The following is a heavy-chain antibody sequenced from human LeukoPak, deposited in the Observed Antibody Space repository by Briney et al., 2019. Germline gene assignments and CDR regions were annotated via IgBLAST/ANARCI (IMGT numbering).Heavy chain of an antibody. CDR1: GFTFSSYA. V-gene: IGHV3-23*01. CDR2: ISGSGGST. Sequence: GGSLRLSCAASGFTFSSYAMSWVRQAPGKGLEWVSAISGSGGSTYYADSVKGRFTISRDNSKNTLYLQMNSLRAEDTAVYYCAKDHGGIFRYYYDSSGITRYFDYWGQGTLVTVSS. D-gene: IGHD3-22*01. J-gene: IGHJ4*02. CDR3: AKDHGGIFRYYYDSSGITRYFDY.